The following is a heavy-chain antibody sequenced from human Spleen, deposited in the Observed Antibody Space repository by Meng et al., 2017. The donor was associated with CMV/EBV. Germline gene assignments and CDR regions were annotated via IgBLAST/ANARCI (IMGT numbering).Heavy chain of an antibody. CDR3: GRDMNV. Sequence: GESLKISCAGSGFTFSGYAMHWVRQAPGKGLEWVANINQDASQKNYVDSVEGRFTISRDNAKNSMYLQMNSLRAEDTAVYYCGRDMNVWGQGTTVTVSS. CDR2: INQDASQK. J-gene: IGHJ6*02. CDR1: GFTFSGYA. V-gene: IGHV3-7*01.